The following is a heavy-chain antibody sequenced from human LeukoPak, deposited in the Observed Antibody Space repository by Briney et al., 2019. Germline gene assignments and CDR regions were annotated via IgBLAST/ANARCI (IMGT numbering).Heavy chain of an antibody. J-gene: IGHJ5*02. V-gene: IGHV4-59*01. CDR1: GGSISSYY. D-gene: IGHD6-13*01. Sequence: SETLSLTCTASGGSISSYYWSWIRQPPGKGLEWIGYIYYSGSTNYNPSLKSRVTISVDTSKNQFSLKLSSVTAADTAVYYCARNSRRGNWFDPWGQGTLVTVSS. CDR3: ARNSRRGNWFDP. CDR2: IYYSGST.